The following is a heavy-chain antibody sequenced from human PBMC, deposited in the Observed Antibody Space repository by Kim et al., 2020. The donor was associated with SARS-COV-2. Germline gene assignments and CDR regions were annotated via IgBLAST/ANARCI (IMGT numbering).Heavy chain of an antibody. CDR1: GDSISSYY. V-gene: IGHV4-59*01. CDR3: AIGDGYKIGIFDY. CDR2: IYYSGST. Sequence: SETLSLTCTVSGDSISSYYWSWIRQPPGKGLEWIGYIYYSGSTNYNPSLKSRVTISVDTSKNQFSLKLSSVTAADTAVYYCAIGDGYKIGIFDYWGQGTLVTVSS. D-gene: IGHD5-12*01. J-gene: IGHJ4*02.